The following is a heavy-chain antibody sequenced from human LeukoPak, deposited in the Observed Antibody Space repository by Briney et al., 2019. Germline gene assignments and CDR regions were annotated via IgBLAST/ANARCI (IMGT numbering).Heavy chain of an antibody. J-gene: IGHJ4*02. Sequence: SQTLSLTCTVSGGSISNYYWSWIRQPPGKGLEWIGFISYSGSTNYNPSLKSRVTISVDTSKSQFSLKLSSVTAADTAVYYCARHYYGSGSYSVDFDYWGQGTLVTASS. CDR1: GGSISNYY. V-gene: IGHV4-59*08. D-gene: IGHD3-10*01. CDR2: ISYSGST. CDR3: ARHYYGSGSYSVDFDY.